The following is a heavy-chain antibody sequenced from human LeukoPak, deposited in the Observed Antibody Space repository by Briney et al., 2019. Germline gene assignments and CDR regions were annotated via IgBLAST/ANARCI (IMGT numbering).Heavy chain of an antibody. D-gene: IGHD6-19*01. CDR1: GFTFSSYV. J-gene: IGHJ3*02. Sequence: GGSLRLSCSASGFTFSSYVMHWVRQAPGKGLEYVSAISGNGGSTYYADSVKGRFTISRDNSKNTLYLQMNSLRAEDTAMYYCARYGVGRGWYYAFDIWGQGTMVTVSS. V-gene: IGHV3-64*04. CDR2: ISGNGGST. CDR3: ARYGVGRGWYYAFDI.